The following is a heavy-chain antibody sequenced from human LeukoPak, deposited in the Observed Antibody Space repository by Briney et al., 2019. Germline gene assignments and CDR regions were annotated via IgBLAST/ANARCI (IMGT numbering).Heavy chain of an antibody. V-gene: IGHV3-15*01. CDR2: IKSKIDGGTI. Sequence: GGSLRLSCAASGFTFSSYAMSWVRQAPGKGLEWVGRIKSKIDGGTIDYAAPVKGRFTISRDDSTNTLSLEMISLKTEDTAVYYCSTSFYDSSGYRFWGQGTLVTVSS. CDR1: GFTFSSYA. CDR3: STSFYDSSGYRF. J-gene: IGHJ4*02. D-gene: IGHD3-22*01.